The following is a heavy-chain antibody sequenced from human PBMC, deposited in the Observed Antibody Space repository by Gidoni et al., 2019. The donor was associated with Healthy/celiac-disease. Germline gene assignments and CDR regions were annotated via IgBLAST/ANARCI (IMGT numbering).Heavy chain of an antibody. V-gene: IGHV3-23*01. Sequence: EVQLLESGGGLVQPGGSLRLSFATSVFTFSSYAMSWVRQAPGKGLEWVSAISGSGGSTYYADSVKGRFTISRDNSKNTLYRQMNSLRAEDTAVYYWAKVNFAIVGAELLLDYWGQGTLVTVSS. CDR1: VFTFSSYA. J-gene: IGHJ4*02. CDR3: AKVNFAIVGAELLLDY. D-gene: IGHD1-26*01. CDR2: ISGSGGST.